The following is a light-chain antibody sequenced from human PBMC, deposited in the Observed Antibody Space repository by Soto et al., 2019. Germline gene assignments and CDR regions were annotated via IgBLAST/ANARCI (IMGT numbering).Light chain of an antibody. CDR2: KAS. Sequence: IRLTQSPSTLSGSVGDRVTITCRASQTISSWLARYQQKPGKAPKLLIYKASTLESGVPSRFSGSGSGTDFTLTISRLEPEDFAVYYCQQYGSWTFGQGTKVDI. J-gene: IGKJ1*01. V-gene: IGKV1-5*03. CDR1: QTISSW. CDR3: QQYGSWT.